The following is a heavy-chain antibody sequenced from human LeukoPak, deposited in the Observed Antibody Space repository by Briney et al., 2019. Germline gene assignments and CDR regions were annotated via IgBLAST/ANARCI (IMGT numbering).Heavy chain of an antibody. CDR2: ISGSGGST. CDR1: GFTFSSYG. Sequence: GGSLRLSCAASGFTFSSYGMSWVRQAPGKGLEWVSAISGSGGSTHYADSVKGRFTISRDNSKNTLYLEMDSLRVEDTAVYYCARTGQSHAFDIWGQGTMVTVSS. V-gene: IGHV3-23*01. CDR3: ARTGQSHAFDI. D-gene: IGHD5-24*01. J-gene: IGHJ3*02.